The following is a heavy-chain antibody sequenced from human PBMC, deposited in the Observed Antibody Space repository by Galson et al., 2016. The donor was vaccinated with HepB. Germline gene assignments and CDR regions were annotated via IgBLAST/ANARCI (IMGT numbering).Heavy chain of an antibody. Sequence: QSGAEVKKPGESLKISCKGFGYRFTSYWIAWVRQMPGKGLEWMGIFQPADSDTIYSPSFEGQVTFPADKSINTAYLQWGSLKASDTAMYYCAKISSSPDIHTGGPVYYHFHGMDVWGQGTTVIVAS. V-gene: IGHV5-51*01. CDR1: GYRFTSYW. CDR2: FQPADSDT. D-gene: IGHD2-8*02. J-gene: IGHJ6*02. CDR3: AKISSSPDIHTGGPVYYHFHGMDV.